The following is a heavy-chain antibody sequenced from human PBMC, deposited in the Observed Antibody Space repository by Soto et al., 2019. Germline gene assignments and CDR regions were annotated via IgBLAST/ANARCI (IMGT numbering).Heavy chain of an antibody. V-gene: IGHV2-5*01. J-gene: IGHJ5*02. CDR1: GFSLTTGVG. CDR3: AHRVNMARGPYNYFGP. Sequence: SGPTLVNPTQTLPLTCSFSGFSLTTGVGVGWIRQPPGKALEWLAIIYWNDEKLYNPSLKTRLTITKDTSKNQVVLTVTDMDPVDTATYYCAHRVNMARGPYNYFGPWGQGTLVTVSS. D-gene: IGHD3-10*01. CDR2: IYWNDEK.